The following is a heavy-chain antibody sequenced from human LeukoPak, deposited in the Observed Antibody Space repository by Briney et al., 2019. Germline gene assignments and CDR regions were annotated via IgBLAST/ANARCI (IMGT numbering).Heavy chain of an antibody. Sequence: PGGSLRLSCAASGFTFSDFGMHWVRQAPGKGLEWVAFIRYNENNKYYADSVKGRFTISRDNSKNTLYLQMNSLRAEDTAVYYCARVGRAWMVNDYWGQGTLVTVSS. CDR3: ARVGRAWMVNDY. CDR2: IRYNENNK. D-gene: IGHD6-19*01. CDR1: GFTFSDFG. V-gene: IGHV3-30*02. J-gene: IGHJ4*02.